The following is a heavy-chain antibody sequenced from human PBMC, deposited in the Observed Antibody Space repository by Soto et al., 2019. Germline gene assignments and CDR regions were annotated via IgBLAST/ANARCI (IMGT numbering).Heavy chain of an antibody. CDR2: IYPTGST. CDR1: GDGYSDYC. Sequence: SETLPLSCTVCGDGYSDYCCNWVRKSAGKGLEWIGRIYPTGSTPYNPSLKSRLTMSVDTSKNQGYLKLSYVTAADTAVYYCASSTGHYFDYWGQGTLVTVSS. J-gene: IGHJ4*02. V-gene: IGHV4-4*07. CDR3: ASSTGHYFDY.